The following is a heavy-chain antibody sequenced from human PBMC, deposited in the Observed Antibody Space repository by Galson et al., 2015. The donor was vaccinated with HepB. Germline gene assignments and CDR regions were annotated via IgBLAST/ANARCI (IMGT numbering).Heavy chain of an antibody. CDR2: VDPEDGET. J-gene: IGHJ3*02. V-gene: IGHV1-69-2*01. D-gene: IGHD2-21*01. CDR1: GYTFTDYY. Sequence: VKVSCKVSGYTFTDYYMHWVQQAPGKGLEWMGLVDPEDGETIYAEKFQGRVTITADTSTDTAYMELSSLRSEDTAVYYCATDGDCGGDCLDAFDIWGQGTMVTVSS. CDR3: ATDGDCGGDCLDAFDI.